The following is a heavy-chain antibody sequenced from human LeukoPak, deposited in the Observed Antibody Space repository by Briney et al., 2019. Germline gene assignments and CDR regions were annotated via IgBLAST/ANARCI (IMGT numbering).Heavy chain of an antibody. CDR3: VRGYYSGSYDS. CDR1: GFTFSSYA. V-gene: IGHV3-30-3*01. D-gene: IGHD3-10*01. CDR2: ISYDGSNK. Sequence: GRSLRLSCAASGFTFSSYAMHWVRQAPGKGLEWVAVISYDGSNKYYADSVKGRFTISRDNSKNTLYLQMNSLRAEDTAVYYCVRGYYSGSYDSWGQGTLVTVSS. J-gene: IGHJ5*01.